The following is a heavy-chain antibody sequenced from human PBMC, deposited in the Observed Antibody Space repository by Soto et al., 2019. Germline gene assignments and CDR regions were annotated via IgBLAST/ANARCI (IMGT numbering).Heavy chain of an antibody. CDR3: ARRRIDAAGAYWFDP. D-gene: IGHD6-13*01. J-gene: IGHJ5*02. Sequence: SETLSLTCTVSGGSISSNSYYWGWIRQPPGKVLEWIGNIFYSGSTFYNPSLKSRVTISVDTSKNQFSLKLSSVTAADTAVYYCARRRIDAAGAYWFDPWGQGTLVTGSA. CDR1: GGSISSNSYY. CDR2: IFYSGST. V-gene: IGHV4-39*01.